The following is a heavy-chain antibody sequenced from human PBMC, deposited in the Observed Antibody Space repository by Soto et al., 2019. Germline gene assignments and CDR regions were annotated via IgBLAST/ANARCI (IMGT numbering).Heavy chain of an antibody. J-gene: IGHJ5*02. CDR3: ASSITIRWFDP. D-gene: IGHD3-10*01. Sequence: VQLVESGGGLVQPGGSLRLSCAASGFTFSSYSMNWVRQAPGKGLEWVEVISYDGSNKYYADSVKGRFTISRDNSKNTLYLQMNSLRAEDTAVYYCASSITIRWFDPWGQGTLVTVSS. CDR2: ISYDGSNK. CDR1: GFTFSSYS. V-gene: IGHV3-30*03.